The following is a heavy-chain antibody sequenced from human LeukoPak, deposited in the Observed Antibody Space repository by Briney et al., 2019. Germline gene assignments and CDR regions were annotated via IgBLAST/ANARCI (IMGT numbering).Heavy chain of an antibody. V-gene: IGHV4-59*12. CDR1: GFTFSIYN. CDR2: IFYSGST. D-gene: IGHD3-10*01. Sequence: GSLRLSCAASGFTFSIYNMNWVRQPPGKALEWIGNIFYSGSTYYSPSLKSRVTISLDTSRNQFSLKLNSVTAADTAVYYCAKSNGYGLIDIWGQGTMVTVSS. J-gene: IGHJ3*02. CDR3: AKSNGYGLIDI.